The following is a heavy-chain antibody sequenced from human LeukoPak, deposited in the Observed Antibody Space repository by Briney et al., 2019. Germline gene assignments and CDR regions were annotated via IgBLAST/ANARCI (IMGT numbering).Heavy chain of an antibody. D-gene: IGHD3-9*01. CDR3: ARERREIDRAYTDIFDC. CDR1: GGSISSYY. J-gene: IGHJ4*02. Sequence: PSETLSLTCTDSGGSISSYYWSWIRQPAGKRLEWVGHIYTDGNTNYNPSLKSRVTMSVDMSKSQFSLKLNSVTAADTAIYYCARERREIDRAYTDIFDCGRQGTLVTVFS. CDR2: IYTDGNT. V-gene: IGHV4-4*07.